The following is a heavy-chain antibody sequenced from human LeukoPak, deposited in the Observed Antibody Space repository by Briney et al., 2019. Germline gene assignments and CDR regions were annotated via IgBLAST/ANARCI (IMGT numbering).Heavy chain of an antibody. V-gene: IGHV1-69*13. Sequence: SVNVSCKASGGTFSSYAISWVRQAPGQGLEWMGGIIPIFGTANYAQKFQGRVTITADESTSTAYMELSSLRSEDTAVYYCARDRSSSWHAFDIWGQGTMVTVSS. CDR2: IIPIFGTA. J-gene: IGHJ3*02. D-gene: IGHD6-13*01. CDR3: ARDRSSSWHAFDI. CDR1: GGTFSSYA.